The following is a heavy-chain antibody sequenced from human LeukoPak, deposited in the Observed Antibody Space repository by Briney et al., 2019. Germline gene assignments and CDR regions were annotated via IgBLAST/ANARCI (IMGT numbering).Heavy chain of an antibody. CDR3: ASDSTGDS. CDR1: GFTFTSYE. V-gene: IGHV3-48*03. D-gene: IGHD6-25*01. Sequence: GGSLRLSCAAPGFTFTSYEMNAGPQAPGKGLEWVSYISSSGTTIYYADSVKGRFTISRDNAKNSLYLQMNSLRAEDTAVYYCASDSTGDSRGEGTLVTVSS. J-gene: IGHJ5*01. CDR2: ISSSGTTI.